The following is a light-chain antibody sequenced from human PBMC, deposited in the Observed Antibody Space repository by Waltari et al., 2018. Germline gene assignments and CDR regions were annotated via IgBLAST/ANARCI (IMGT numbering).Light chain of an antibody. CDR3: AAWDDSLSGRF. CDR2: RNN. Sequence: QSVLTQPPSASGTPEQRVSMSCSGSSSNIGRSSVSWYQQVPGTAPKLLIYRNNQRPSGVPDRFSGSKSGTSASLAISGLRSEDEADYYCAAWDDSLSGRFFGSGTKVTVL. CDR1: SSNIGRSS. J-gene: IGLJ1*01. V-gene: IGLV1-47*01.